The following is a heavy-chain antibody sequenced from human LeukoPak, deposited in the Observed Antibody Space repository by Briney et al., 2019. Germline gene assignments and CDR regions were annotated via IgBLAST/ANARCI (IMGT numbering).Heavy chain of an antibody. D-gene: IGHD3-3*01. CDR3: ARQNDFRLDY. Sequence: GESLKISCKASGYSFTTYWFGWVRQMPGKGLEWMGIIYPGDSDTRYSPSFQGQVTISADKSINTAYLQWSSLKASDTAIYYCARQNDFRLDYWGQGTLVTVSS. J-gene: IGHJ4*02. CDR1: GYSFTTYW. CDR2: IYPGDSDT. V-gene: IGHV5-51*01.